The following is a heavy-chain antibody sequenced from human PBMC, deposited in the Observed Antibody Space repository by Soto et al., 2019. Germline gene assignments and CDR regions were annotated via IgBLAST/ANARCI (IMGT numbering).Heavy chain of an antibody. D-gene: IGHD6-6*01. CDR3: ARDKTGGSSSSVVVTERQNYYYGMDV. J-gene: IGHJ6*02. CDR1: GGSISSGGYY. CDR2: IYYSGST. Sequence: PSETLSLTCTVSGGSISSGGYYWSWIRQHPGKGLEWIGYIYYSGSTYYNPSLKSRVTISVDTSKNQFSLKLSSVTAADTAVYYCARDKTGGSSSSVVVTERQNYYYGMDVWGQGTTVTVSS. V-gene: IGHV4-31*03.